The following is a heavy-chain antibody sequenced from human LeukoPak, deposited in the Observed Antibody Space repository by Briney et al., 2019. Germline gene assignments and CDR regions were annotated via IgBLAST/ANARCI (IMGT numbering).Heavy chain of an antibody. Sequence: PSETLSLTCAVYGGSFSGYYWSWIRQPPGKGLEWIGEINHSGSTNYNPSLKSRVTISVDTSKTQFSLKLSSVTAADTAVYYCARGRTSGATHGYYWGQGTLVTVSS. D-gene: IGHD1-26*01. J-gene: IGHJ4*02. CDR1: GGSFSGYY. CDR2: INHSGST. CDR3: ARGRTSGATHGYY. V-gene: IGHV4-34*01.